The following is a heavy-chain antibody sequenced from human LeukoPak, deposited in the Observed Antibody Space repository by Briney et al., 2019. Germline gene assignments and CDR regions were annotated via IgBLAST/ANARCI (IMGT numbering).Heavy chain of an antibody. CDR3: ARVGDYGANSAMVMTP. J-gene: IGHJ4*02. Sequence: ASVKVSCKASGYTFSSYVFTWVRQAPGQGLEWMGQIVPIFGSANYAQKFQGRVTITADKSTNTVYMEVSRLTSEDTAVYYCARVGDYGANSAMVMTPWGQGTLVTVSS. CDR1: GYTFSSYV. V-gene: IGHV1-69*06. D-gene: IGHD4-23*01. CDR2: IVPIFGSA.